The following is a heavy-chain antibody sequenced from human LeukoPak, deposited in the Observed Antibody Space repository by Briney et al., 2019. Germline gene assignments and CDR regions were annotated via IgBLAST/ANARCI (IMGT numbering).Heavy chain of an antibody. D-gene: IGHD6-19*01. CDR3: AREASPEGTSGWYSY. V-gene: IGHV1-46*01. J-gene: IGHJ4*02. Sequence: ASVKVSCKASGYTFTSYYIHWVRQAPGRGLEWMGIINPSGGTTNYAQKFQGRVTVTRDTSTSTVYMELSSLRSEDTAVYYCAREASPEGTSGWYSYWGQEALVTVSS. CDR2: INPSGGTT. CDR1: GYTFTSYY.